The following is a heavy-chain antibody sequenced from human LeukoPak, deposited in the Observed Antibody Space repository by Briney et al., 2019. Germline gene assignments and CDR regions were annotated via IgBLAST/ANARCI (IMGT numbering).Heavy chain of an antibody. CDR3: TTSVLAVAGNRGA. J-gene: IGHJ5*02. D-gene: IGHD6-19*01. CDR2: IYTDDST. CDR1: GITVSTNY. V-gene: IGHV3-66*01. Sequence: PGGSLRLSCAASGITVSTNYMSWVRQAPGKGLEWVSVIYTDDSTYYTDSVKGRFTISRDDSKNTLYLQMNSLKTEDTAVYYCTTSVLAVAGNRGAWGQGTLVTVSS.